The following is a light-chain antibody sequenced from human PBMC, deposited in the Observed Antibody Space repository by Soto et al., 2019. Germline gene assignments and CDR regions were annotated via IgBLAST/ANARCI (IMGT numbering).Light chain of an antibody. CDR2: KAS. CDR1: QSISSW. V-gene: IGKV1-5*03. J-gene: IGKJ1*01. Sequence: DIQMTQSPSTLSASVGDIVTINFRASQSISSWLAWYQQKPGKAPKLLIYKASNLERGVPSRFSGSGSGTEFTLTISSLQPDDLATYYCQQNNRYPWTFGQGTKVDI. CDR3: QQNNRYPWT.